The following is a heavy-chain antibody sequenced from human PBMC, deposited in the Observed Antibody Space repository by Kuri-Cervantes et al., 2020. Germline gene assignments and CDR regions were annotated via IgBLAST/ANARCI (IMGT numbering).Heavy chain of an antibody. CDR3: ARSLAGTQFVLDY. J-gene: IGHJ4*02. CDR2: INHSGST. D-gene: IGHD1-26*01. CDR1: GGSFSGYY. Sequence: SETLSLTCAVYGGSFSGYYWSWIRQPPGKGLEWIGEINHSGSTNYNPSLKSRVTISVDTSKNQFSLKLSSVTAADTAVYYCARSLAGTQFVLDYWGQGTLVTVSS. V-gene: IGHV4-34*01.